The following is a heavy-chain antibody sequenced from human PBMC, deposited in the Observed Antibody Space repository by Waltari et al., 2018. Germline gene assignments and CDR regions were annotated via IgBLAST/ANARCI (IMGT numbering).Heavy chain of an antibody. V-gene: IGHV3-48*03. CDR2: IRSSGSTI. CDR1: GFTFSSYE. D-gene: IGHD3-3*01. CDR3: ARDHYDFWSGPY. J-gene: IGHJ4*02. Sequence: EVQLVESGGGLVQPGGSMRLCCAASGFTFSSYERNWIRQAPGKGLEWVSYIRSSGSTIYYAYSVKGRFTISRDNAKNSLYLQMNSLRAEDTAVYYCARDHYDFWSGPYWGQGTLVTVSS.